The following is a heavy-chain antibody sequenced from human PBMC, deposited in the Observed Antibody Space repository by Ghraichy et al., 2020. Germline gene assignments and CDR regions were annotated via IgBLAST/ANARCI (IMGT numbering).Heavy chain of an antibody. J-gene: IGHJ6*02. Sequence: GGSLRLSCAASGFTFSSYSMNWVRQAPGKGLEWVSSISSSSSYIYYADSVKGRFTISRDNAKNSLYLQMNSLRAEDTAVYYCARATVTTDYYYYGMDVWGQGTTVTVSS. CDR1: GFTFSSYS. V-gene: IGHV3-21*01. D-gene: IGHD4-11*01. CDR2: ISSSSSYI. CDR3: ARATVTTDYYYYGMDV.